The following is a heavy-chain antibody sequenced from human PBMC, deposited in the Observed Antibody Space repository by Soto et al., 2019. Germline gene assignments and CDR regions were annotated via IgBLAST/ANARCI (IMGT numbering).Heavy chain of an antibody. Sequence: QVQLVESGGGVVQPGRSLRLSCAASGFTFSSYGMHWVRQAPGKGLEWVAVISYDGSNKYYADSVKGRFTISRDNSKNTLYLQMNSLRAEDTAMYYCEKDGYCSGGSCENWFDPWGQGTLVTVSS. V-gene: IGHV3-30*18. CDR3: EKDGYCSGGSCENWFDP. D-gene: IGHD2-15*01. J-gene: IGHJ5*02. CDR1: GFTFSSYG. CDR2: ISYDGSNK.